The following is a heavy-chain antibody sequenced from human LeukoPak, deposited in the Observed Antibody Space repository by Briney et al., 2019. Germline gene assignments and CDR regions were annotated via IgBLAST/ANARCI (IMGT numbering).Heavy chain of an antibody. CDR1: GGSLSYYY. J-gene: IGHJ6*02. CDR2: IYYSGTT. V-gene: IGHV4-59*01. Sequence: SETLSLTCTLSGGSLSYYYWSWLRQSPGKGLAGIGYIYYSGTTNYNPPLKSRVTISVDTSKNQFSLQLRSVTAADSAVYYCAREDPQARVPEGMDVWGQGTTVTVSS. D-gene: IGHD4/OR15-4a*01. CDR3: AREDPQARVPEGMDV.